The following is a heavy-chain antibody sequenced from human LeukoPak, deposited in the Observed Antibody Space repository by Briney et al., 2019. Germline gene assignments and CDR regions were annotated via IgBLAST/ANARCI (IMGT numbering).Heavy chain of an antibody. V-gene: IGHV3-48*03. D-gene: IGHD6-19*01. CDR2: ISSSGSTI. Sequence: GGSLRLSCAAPGFTFSSYEMNWVRQAPGKGLEWVSYISSSGSTIYYADSVKGRFTISRDNAKNSLYLQMNSLRAEDTAVYYCARMAGNYYYYYMDVWGKGTTVTVSS. J-gene: IGHJ6*03. CDR3: ARMAGNYYYYYMDV. CDR1: GFTFSSYE.